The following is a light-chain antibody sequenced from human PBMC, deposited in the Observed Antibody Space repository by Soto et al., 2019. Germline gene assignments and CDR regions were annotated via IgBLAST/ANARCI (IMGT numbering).Light chain of an antibody. J-gene: IGKJ1*01. Sequence: EIVLTQSPGTLSLSPGERATLSCRASQSVRDRYFAWYQQKPGQAPSLLIYDTSTMATGVPDRFSGSGSGTEFALTISRVEPEDFAIYFCQQYGSSPGTFGQGTKVEI. V-gene: IGKV3-20*01. CDR1: QSVRDRY. CDR3: QQYGSSPGT. CDR2: DTS.